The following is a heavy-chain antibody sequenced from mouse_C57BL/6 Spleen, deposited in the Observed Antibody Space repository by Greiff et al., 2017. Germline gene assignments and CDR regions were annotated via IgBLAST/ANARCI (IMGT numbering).Heavy chain of an antibody. J-gene: IGHJ3*01. Sequence: EVQLQQSGPELVKPGASVKIPCTASGYTFTDYNMDWVKQSHGKSLEWIGDINPNNGGTIYNQKFKGKATLTVDKSSSTAYMELRSLTSEDTAVYYCARSGYPAWFAYWGQGTLVTVSA. CDR1: GYTFTDYN. V-gene: IGHV1-18*01. CDR2: INPNNGGT. D-gene: IGHD2-2*01. CDR3: ARSGYPAWFAY.